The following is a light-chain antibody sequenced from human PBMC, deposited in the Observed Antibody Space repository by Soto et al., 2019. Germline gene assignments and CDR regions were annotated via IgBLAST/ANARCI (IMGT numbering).Light chain of an antibody. V-gene: IGKV3-20*01. CDR3: QQYGNSRYT. CDR1: QSVSSSY. CDR2: GAS. J-gene: IGKJ2*01. Sequence: EIVLTQSPGTLSLSPGERATLSCRASQSVSSSYLAWYQQRPGQAPRLLIYGASSRASDILDRFSGSGSGTDFTLTISRLEPEDFAVYYCQQYGNSRYTFGQGTKLEIK.